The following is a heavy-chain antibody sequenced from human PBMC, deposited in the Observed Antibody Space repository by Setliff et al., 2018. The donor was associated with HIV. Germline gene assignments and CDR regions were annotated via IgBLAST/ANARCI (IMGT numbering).Heavy chain of an antibody. D-gene: IGHD3-16*02. CDR1: GFTVNNNY. V-gene: IGHV3-66*02. CDR3: ARGYPIGLYYFDY. Sequence: PSETLSLSCAASGFTVNNNYMSWVRQAPGKGLEWVSVLYSGGSTYYADSVKGRFTISRDTPKNTLYLKMNNLRVEDTAVYYCARGYPIGLYYFDYWGQGTLVTVSS. J-gene: IGHJ4*02. CDR2: LYSGGST.